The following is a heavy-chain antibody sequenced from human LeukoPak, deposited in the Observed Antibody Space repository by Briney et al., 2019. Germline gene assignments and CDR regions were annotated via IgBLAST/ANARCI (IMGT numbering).Heavy chain of an antibody. CDR2: IHYTGNT. D-gene: IGHD4-17*01. CDR1: GGSISSYY. J-gene: IGHJ4*02. CDR3: ARRSTYGFFDY. V-gene: IGHV4-59*08. Sequence: SSETLSLTCTVSGGSISSYYWSWLRQPPGKGLEWIGYIHYTGNTNDNPSLKSRVTISMDASKNQFSLKLTSVTAADTALYYCARRSTYGFFDYWGQGTLVTVSS.